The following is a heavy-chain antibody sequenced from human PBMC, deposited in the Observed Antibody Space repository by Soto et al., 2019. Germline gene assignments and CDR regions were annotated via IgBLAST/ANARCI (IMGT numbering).Heavy chain of an antibody. Sequence: EVLLVESGGGLVQPGGSQRLSCAASGFTFSTYWMHWVRQAPGKGLVWVSGINGDGSTATYADSVKGRFIISRDNAKNMLYLQMNSLTAEDTAVYYCARPRYDGSGTPFDHWGQGTLVTVSS. CDR2: INGDGSTA. J-gene: IGHJ4*02. CDR3: ARPRYDGSGTPFDH. CDR1: GFTFSTYW. V-gene: IGHV3-74*01. D-gene: IGHD3-22*01.